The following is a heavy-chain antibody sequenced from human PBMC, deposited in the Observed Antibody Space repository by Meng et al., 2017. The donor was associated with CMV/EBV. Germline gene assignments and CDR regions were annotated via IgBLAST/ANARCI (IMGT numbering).Heavy chain of an antibody. V-gene: IGHV1-8*01. J-gene: IGHJ6*02. CDR1: GYTFTSYD. CDR3: VRGPVVVVPAATRYYYYGMDV. D-gene: IGHD2-2*01. Sequence: ASVKVSCKASGYTFTSYDIRWVRQATGQGLEWMGWMNPNSGNTGYAQKFQGRVTMTRSTSISTAYMELSSLRSEDTAVYYCVRGPVVVVPAATRYYYYGMDVWGQGTTVTVSS. CDR2: MNPNSGNT.